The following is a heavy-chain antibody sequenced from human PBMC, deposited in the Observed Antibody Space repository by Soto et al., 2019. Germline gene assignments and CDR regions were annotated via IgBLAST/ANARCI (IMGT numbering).Heavy chain of an antibody. J-gene: IGHJ4*02. CDR3: AREYNDFWSGHCDY. CDR2: ISSSGFTI. Sequence: EVHLVESGGRVVQPGGSLRLSCAASGFRFSDYSMNWVRQAPGRGLEWVSYISSSGFTIHYADSVKGRFAISRDNAKKSLYLQRNSLRVEDTAVDYCAREYNDFWSGHCDYWGQGALVTVSS. CDR1: GFRFSDYS. V-gene: IGHV3-48*01. D-gene: IGHD3-3*01.